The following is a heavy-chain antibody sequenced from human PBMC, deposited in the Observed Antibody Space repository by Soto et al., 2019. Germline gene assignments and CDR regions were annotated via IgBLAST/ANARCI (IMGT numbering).Heavy chain of an antibody. CDR2: IWYDGSNK. D-gene: IGHD3-3*01. V-gene: IGHV3-33*01. CDR3: ARGHYDLLGSMDV. Sequence: QVQLVESGGGVVQPGRSLRLSCAASGFTFSSYGMHWVRQAPGKGLEWVAVIWYDGSNKYYADSVKGRFTISGDNSKNTLYLQMNSLRAEDTAVYYCARGHYDLLGSMDVWGQGTTVTVSS. CDR1: GFTFSSYG. J-gene: IGHJ6*02.